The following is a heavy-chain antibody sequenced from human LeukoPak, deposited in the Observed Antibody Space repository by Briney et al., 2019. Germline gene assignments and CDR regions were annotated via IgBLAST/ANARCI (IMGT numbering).Heavy chain of an antibody. CDR1: AFSFSDYN. Sequence: PGGSLRLSWAASAFSFSDYNMNWVRQAPGKGLEWVANIKQDGSEKYYVDSVKGRFTISRDNAKNSLYLQMNSLRAEDTAVYYCANYDSSGGRHDYWGQGTLVTVSS. CDR3: ANYDSSGGRHDY. CDR2: IKQDGSEK. V-gene: IGHV3-7*01. D-gene: IGHD3-22*01. J-gene: IGHJ4*02.